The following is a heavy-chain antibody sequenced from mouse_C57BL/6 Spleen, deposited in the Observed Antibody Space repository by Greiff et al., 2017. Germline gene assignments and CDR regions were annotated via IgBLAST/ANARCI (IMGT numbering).Heavy chain of an antibody. J-gene: IGHJ1*03. CDR3: ARYGYYGGYFDV. D-gene: IGHD2-3*01. CDR2: IYPSDSET. CDR1: GYTFTSYW. Sequence: VQLQQPGAELVRPGSSVKLSCKASGYTFTSYWMDWVKQRPGQGLEWIGNIYPSDSETHYNQKFKDKATLTVDKSSSTAYMQLSSLTSEDSAVYYCARYGYYGGYFDVWGTGTTVTVSS. V-gene: IGHV1-61*01.